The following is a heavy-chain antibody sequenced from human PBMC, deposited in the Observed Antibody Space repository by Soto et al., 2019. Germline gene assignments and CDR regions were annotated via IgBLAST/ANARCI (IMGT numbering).Heavy chain of an antibody. J-gene: IGHJ4*02. D-gene: IGHD2-15*01. CDR3: ARQSGDCSGGTCYSFDY. CDR1: GASISSYY. V-gene: IGHV4-59*08. CDR2: IYNSGST. Sequence: QVQLQESGPGLVKPSETLSLTCTVSGASISSYYWSWIRLPPGKGLEWIGYIYNSGSTNYNPSLKSRVTISVDTSKNQFSLEVTSVTAADMAIYYCARQSGDCSGGTCYSFDYWGQGALVTVSS.